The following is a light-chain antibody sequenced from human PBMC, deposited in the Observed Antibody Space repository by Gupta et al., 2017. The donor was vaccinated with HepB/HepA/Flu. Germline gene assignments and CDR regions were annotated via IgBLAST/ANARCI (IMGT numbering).Light chain of an antibody. V-gene: IGLV1-44*01. Sequence: QSVLTQPPSASGTPGQRVTISCSGGSSNIGSNTVSWYQQLPGTAPKLLIYSDNQRPSGVPDRLSGSKSGTSASLAISGLQSEDDADYYCAAWDGSLNGWVFGGGTKLTVL. CDR3: AAWDGSLNGWV. CDR1: SSNIGSNT. CDR2: SDN. J-gene: IGLJ3*02.